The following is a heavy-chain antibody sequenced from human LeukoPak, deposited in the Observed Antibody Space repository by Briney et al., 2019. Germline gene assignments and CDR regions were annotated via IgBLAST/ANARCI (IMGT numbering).Heavy chain of an antibody. D-gene: IGHD6-19*01. CDR2: ISSSSSYI. Sequence: GGSLRLSCAASGFTFCSHSMNWVRQAPGKGLEWVSSISSSSSYIYYADSVRGRFTISRDNAKNSVYLQMNSLRPEDTAVYYCAKASGWKERGPYYYYYYMDVWGKGTTVTVSS. V-gene: IGHV3-21*01. CDR1: GFTFCSHS. CDR3: AKASGWKERGPYYYYYYMDV. J-gene: IGHJ6*03.